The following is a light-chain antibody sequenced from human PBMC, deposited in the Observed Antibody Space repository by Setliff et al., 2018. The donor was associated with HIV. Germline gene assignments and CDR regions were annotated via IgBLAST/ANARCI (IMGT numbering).Light chain of an antibody. CDR3: CSYAGSSTYV. CDR2: EVT. CDR1: TRNVGGGHGY. J-gene: IGLJ1*01. Sequence: QSALTQPDSVSGSPGQSLTISCTGTTRNVGGGHGYVSWYQQHAGRAPKLLIFEVTKRPSGVSSRFSGSKSGSTASLTISGLQAEDEADYYCCSYAGSSTYVFGTGTKVTV. V-gene: IGLV2-14*03.